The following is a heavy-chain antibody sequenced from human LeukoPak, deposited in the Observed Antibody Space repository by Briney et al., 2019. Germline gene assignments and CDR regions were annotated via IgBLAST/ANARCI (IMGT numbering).Heavy chain of an antibody. CDR2: IIPIFSTA. CDR1: GGTFSSYA. V-gene: IGHV1-69*05. J-gene: IGHJ4*02. D-gene: IGHD3-16*01. CDR3: AGVGSAGFPDY. Sequence: GASVKVSCKASGGTFSSYAISWVRQAPGQGLELMGGIIPIFSTANYAQTFHGRGTITTVESTSTAYMELSSLRSEDTAVYYCAGVGSAGFPDYWGQGTLVTVSS.